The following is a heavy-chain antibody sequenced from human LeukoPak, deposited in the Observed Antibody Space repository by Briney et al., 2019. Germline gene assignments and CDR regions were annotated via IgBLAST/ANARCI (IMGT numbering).Heavy chain of an antibody. V-gene: IGHV1-46*01. CDR3: AREDVVLVDAVRYYYYGMDV. CDR2: INPSGGST. CDR1: GYNFISYY. Sequence: ASVKVSCKASGYNFISYYMHWVRQAPGQGLEWMGIINPSGGSTSYAQNFQDRVTMTRDTSTSTVYMELSSLKSEDTAVYYCAREDVVLVDAVRYYYYGMDVWGQGTTVTVSS. J-gene: IGHJ6*02. D-gene: IGHD2-8*01.